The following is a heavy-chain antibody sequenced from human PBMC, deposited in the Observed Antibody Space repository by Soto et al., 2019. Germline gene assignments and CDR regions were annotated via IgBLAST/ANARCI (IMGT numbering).Heavy chain of an antibody. D-gene: IGHD3-22*01. J-gene: IGHJ4*02. CDR3: AWVRPGNDRYY. V-gene: IGHV3-7*03. Sequence: PGGSLRLSCAASGFTFSTFWRDWVRQAPGQGLEWVAKIKEDGSEKYYADSVKGRFIISRDNAKNSVYLQINSRRAEDTAVYYCAWVRPGNDRYYWGQGTLVTVSS. CDR1: GFTFSTFW. CDR2: IKEDGSEK.